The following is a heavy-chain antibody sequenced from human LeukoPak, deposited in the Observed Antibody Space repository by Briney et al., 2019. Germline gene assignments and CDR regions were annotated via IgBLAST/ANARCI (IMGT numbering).Heavy chain of an antibody. V-gene: IGHV3-33*01. D-gene: IGHD2-15*01. J-gene: IGHJ4*02. CDR2: IWYDGSNK. CDR1: GFTFSSYG. CDR3: ARGAPVAGPYYFDY. Sequence: GGSLRLSCAASGFTFSSYGMHWVRQAPGKGLEWVAVIWYDGSNKYYADSVKGRFTISRDNSKNTLYLQMNSLRAEDTAVYYCARGAPVAGPYYFDYWGQGALVTVSS.